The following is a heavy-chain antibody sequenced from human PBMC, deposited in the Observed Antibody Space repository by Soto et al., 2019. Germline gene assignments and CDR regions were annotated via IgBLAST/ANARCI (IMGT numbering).Heavy chain of an antibody. CDR1: GFTFSSYA. Sequence: QVQLVESGGGVVQPGRSLRLSCAASGFTFSSYAMHWVRQAPGKGLEWVAVISYDGSNKYYADSVKGRFTISRDNSKNTLCLQMNSLRAEDTAVYYCASSDYGGNSYFDYWGQGTLVTVSS. CDR3: ASSDYGGNSYFDY. CDR2: ISYDGSNK. V-gene: IGHV3-30-3*01. J-gene: IGHJ4*02. D-gene: IGHD4-17*01.